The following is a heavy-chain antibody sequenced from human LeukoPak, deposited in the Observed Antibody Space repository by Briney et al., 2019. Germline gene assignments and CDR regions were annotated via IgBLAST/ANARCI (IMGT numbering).Heavy chain of an antibody. CDR1: GFTFTSHG. D-gene: IGHD5-24*01. V-gene: IGHV3-23*01. CDR2: ISGRGDIT. Sequence: GGSLRLSCAASGFTFTSHGMNWVRQAPGKGLEWVSGISGRGDITYYVDSVKGRFTISRDNSKNTLYLQMNYLRVEDTAVYDCAKADGWLQFNSWGQGTLVTVSS. CDR3: AKADGWLQFNS. J-gene: IGHJ5*01.